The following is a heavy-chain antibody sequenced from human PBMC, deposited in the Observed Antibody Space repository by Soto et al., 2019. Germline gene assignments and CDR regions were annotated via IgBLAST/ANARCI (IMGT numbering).Heavy chain of an antibody. D-gene: IGHD3-10*01. J-gene: IGHJ6*02. CDR1: GYTFTSYG. CDR3: ARVLLWFGSTYYYYGMAV. V-gene: IGHV1-18*01. CDR2: ISAYNGNT. Sequence: QVQLVQSGAEVKKPGASVKVSCKASGYTFTSYGISWVRQAPGQGLEWMGWISAYNGNTNYAQKLQGRVTMTTDTSRSTVYMDLRGRRSDNTAVYYCARVLLWFGSTYYYYGMAVWAQGPTVTVSS.